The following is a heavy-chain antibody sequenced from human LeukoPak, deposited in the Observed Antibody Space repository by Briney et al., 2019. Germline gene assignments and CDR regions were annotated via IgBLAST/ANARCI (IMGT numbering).Heavy chain of an antibody. CDR1: GGSISSGGYY. D-gene: IGHD1-26*01. J-gene: IGHJ4*02. V-gene: IGHV4-30-2*01. Sequence: SQTLSLTCTVSGGSISSGGYYWSWIRQPPGKGLEWIGYIYHSGSTYYNPSLKSRVTISVDRPKNQFSPKLSSVTAADTAVYYCARGGVGATGIDYWGQGTLVTVSS. CDR3: ARGGVGATGIDY. CDR2: IYHSGST.